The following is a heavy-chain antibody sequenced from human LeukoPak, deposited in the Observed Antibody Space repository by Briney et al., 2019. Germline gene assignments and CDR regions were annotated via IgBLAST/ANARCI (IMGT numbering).Heavy chain of an antibody. Sequence: GGSLRPSCAASGFTFSSYAMSWVRQAPGKGLEWVSTIDKTTYPTFYADSVKGRFTISRDNSKNTLYLQMNSLRTEDTAVYFCAKFEGATIPGWFNDYWGQGILVTVSS. J-gene: IGHJ4*02. CDR1: GFTFSSYA. CDR3: AKFEGATIPGWFNDY. V-gene: IGHV3-23*05. D-gene: IGHD6-19*01. CDR2: IDKTTYPT.